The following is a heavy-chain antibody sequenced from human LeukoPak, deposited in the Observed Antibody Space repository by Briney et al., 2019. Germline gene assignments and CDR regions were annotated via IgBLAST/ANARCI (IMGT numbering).Heavy chain of an antibody. D-gene: IGHD2-2*01. V-gene: IGHV4-30-4*08. CDR1: GGSISSGDYY. CDR2: IYYSGST. CDR3: ARGRLIYCSSTSCYRSNWFDP. Sequence: SETLSLTCTVSGGSISSGDYYWSWIRQPPGKGLEWIGYIYYSGSTYYNPSLKSRVTISVNTSKNQFSLKLSSVTAADTAVYYCARGRLIYCSSTSCYRSNWFDPWGQGTLVTVSS. J-gene: IGHJ5*02.